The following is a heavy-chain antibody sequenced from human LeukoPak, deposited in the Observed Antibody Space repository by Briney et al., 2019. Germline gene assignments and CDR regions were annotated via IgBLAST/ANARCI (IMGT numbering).Heavy chain of an antibody. V-gene: IGHV1-2*02. D-gene: IGHD4-17*01. CDR1: GYTFSGSY. Sequence: ASVKVSCKASGYTFSGSYMHWVRQAPGQGLEWMGWINPDTGGTNYAQKFQGRVTMTRDTSITTAYMELTRLRSDDTTIYYCARERNYGDYGNAFDVWGQGTKVTVSS. CDR2: INPDTGGT. J-gene: IGHJ3*01. CDR3: ARERNYGDYGNAFDV.